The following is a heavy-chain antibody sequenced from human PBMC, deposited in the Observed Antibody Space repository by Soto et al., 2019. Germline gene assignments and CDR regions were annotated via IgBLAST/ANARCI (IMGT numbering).Heavy chain of an antibody. V-gene: IGHV3-64*01. D-gene: IGHD2-2*01. CDR1: GFTFSSFA. J-gene: IGHJ3*01. Sequence: EVHLVESGGGLVQPGGSLRLSCAASGFTFSSFAMHWVRQAPGKGLEYVSSISGSGDRTKYVNSVRGRFTISRYNSKNPVYRQMGSLRVEDMAVYYCARDVYCTSIDCYHAFNFWGQGTMVTVSP. CDR3: ARDVYCTSIDCYHAFNF. CDR2: ISGSGDRT.